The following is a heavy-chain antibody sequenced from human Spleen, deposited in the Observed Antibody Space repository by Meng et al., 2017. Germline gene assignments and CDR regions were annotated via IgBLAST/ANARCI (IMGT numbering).Heavy chain of an antibody. CDR2: ISGSGTTI. V-gene: IGHV3-11*04. CDR1: GFSFSDYY. D-gene: IGHD4-17*01. CDR3: ARNYYGDHDDY. J-gene: IGHJ4*02. Sequence: GESLKISCTASGFSFSDYYMGWIRQTPGKGLEWISFISGSGTTINHADSVKGRFTISRDNAKNSLYLQMNSLRAEDTAVYYCARNYYGDHDDYWGQGTLVTVSS.